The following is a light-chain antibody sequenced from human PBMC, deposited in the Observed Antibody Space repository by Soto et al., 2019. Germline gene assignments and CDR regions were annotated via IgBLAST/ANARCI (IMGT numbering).Light chain of an antibody. V-gene: IGKV3-15*01. J-gene: IGKJ1*01. Sequence: EIVMTQSPATLSVSPGERATLSCRASQSVSSSLAWYQQKPGQAPRVLIYRASTRATGIPARFSGSGSRTEFTLTISSLQSDDFAAYYCQQYNGWPPWTFGQGTKVEI. CDR2: RAS. CDR1: QSVSSS. CDR3: QQYNGWPPWT.